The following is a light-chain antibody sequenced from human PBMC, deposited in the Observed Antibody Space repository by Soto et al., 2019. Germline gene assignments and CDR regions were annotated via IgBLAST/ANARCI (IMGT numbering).Light chain of an antibody. CDR1: QSVSSSF. J-gene: IGKJ1*01. CDR3: QQYDSSPWT. Sequence: ERVLTQSPGTLSLSPGERATRSCRASQSVSSSFLAWYQLKPGQAPRLLIYGASSRATGIPDRFSGSGSGTDFTLTISRLEPEDFAVYYCQQYDSSPWTFGQGTKVEIK. V-gene: IGKV3-20*01. CDR2: GAS.